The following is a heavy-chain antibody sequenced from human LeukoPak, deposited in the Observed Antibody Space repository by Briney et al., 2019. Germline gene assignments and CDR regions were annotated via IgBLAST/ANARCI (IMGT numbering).Heavy chain of an antibody. D-gene: IGHD3-22*01. CDR3: VADPYYDRSGPPRWFDP. CDR2: IVVDSGNT. J-gene: IGHJ5*02. CDR1: GYTFTSYA. Sequence: SVKVSCKASGYTFTSYAMHWVRQAPGQRLEWIGWIVVDSGNTNYAQKFQERLTISRDMSTGTAYMELSSLRSEDTAVYYCVADPYYDRSGPPRWFDPWGQGTLVTVSS. V-gene: IGHV1-58*02.